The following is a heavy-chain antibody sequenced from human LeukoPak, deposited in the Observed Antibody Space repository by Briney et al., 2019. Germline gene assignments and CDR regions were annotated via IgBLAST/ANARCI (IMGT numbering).Heavy chain of an antibody. V-gene: IGHV1-18*01. Sequence: ASVTVSCKASGYTFTSYGISWVRQAPGQGLEWMGWISAYNGNTNYAQKLQGRVTMTTDTSTSTAYMELRSLRSDDTAVYYCARLVGSYYDFWSGYYPFDYWGQGTLVTVSS. CDR3: ARLVGSYYDFWSGYYPFDY. CDR1: GYTFTSYG. D-gene: IGHD3-3*01. CDR2: ISAYNGNT. J-gene: IGHJ4*02.